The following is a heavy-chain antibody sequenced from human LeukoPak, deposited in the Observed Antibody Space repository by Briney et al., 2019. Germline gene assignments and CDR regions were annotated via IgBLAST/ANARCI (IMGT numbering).Heavy chain of an antibody. CDR3: ARGRRYCSSTSCYGWFDP. CDR1: GGSFSGYY. Sequence: PSETLSLTCAVYGGSFSGYYWSWIRQPPGKGLEWIGEINHSGSTNYNPSLKSRVTISVDTSENQFSLKLSSVTAADTAVYYCARGRRYCSSTSCYGWFDPWGQGTLVTVSS. V-gene: IGHV4-34*01. D-gene: IGHD2-2*01. CDR2: INHSGST. J-gene: IGHJ5*02.